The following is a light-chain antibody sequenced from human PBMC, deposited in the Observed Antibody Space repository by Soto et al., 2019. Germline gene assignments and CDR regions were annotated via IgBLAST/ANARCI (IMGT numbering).Light chain of an antibody. V-gene: IGKV3-15*01. CDR3: QQYNNWPTIT. CDR2: GAS. Sequence: EILMTQCPATLCGSPGERATRSCGASKSVGSNLAWYQQKPGQAPRLLIYGASTRATGIPARFSGSGSCTGFSLIISSMKYEDFAVYYCQQYNNWPTITFGHGTRLEIK. CDR1: KSVGSN. J-gene: IGKJ5*01.